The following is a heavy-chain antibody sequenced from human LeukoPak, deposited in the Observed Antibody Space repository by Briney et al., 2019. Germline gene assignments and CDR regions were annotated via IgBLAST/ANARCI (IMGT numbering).Heavy chain of an antibody. CDR2: ITNNNGAM. D-gene: IGHD3-22*01. Sequence: PGGSLRLSCAASGFTFSDYYMGWIRQAPGKGLEWISYITNNNGAMFYAGSLEGRFTIFRDNAKNSLYLQMNSLRAEDTAVYYCARGRTRITMIVVVYYYFDYWGQGTLVTVSS. CDR1: GFTFSDYY. V-gene: IGHV3-11*04. CDR3: ARGRTRITMIVVVYYYFDY. J-gene: IGHJ4*02.